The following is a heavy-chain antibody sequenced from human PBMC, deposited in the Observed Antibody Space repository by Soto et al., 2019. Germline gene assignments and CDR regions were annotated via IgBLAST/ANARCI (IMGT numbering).Heavy chain of an antibody. CDR3: ARRSDDRSGYFSYLEY. J-gene: IGHJ4*02. CDR1: GYSFTSYW. CDR2: IYPGDSDT. V-gene: IGHV5-51*01. D-gene: IGHD3-22*01. Sequence: PGESLKISCTGSGYSFTSYWIGWVRQMPGKGLEWMGIIYPGDSDTRYSPSFQGQVTISADKSISTAYLQWSSLKASDTAMYYCARRSDDRSGYFSYLEYSGQGRIVTVSS.